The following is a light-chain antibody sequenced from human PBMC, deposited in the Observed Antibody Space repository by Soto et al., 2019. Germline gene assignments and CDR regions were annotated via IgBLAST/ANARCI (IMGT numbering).Light chain of an antibody. Sequence: EIVMTQSPATLSVSPGERATLSCRASQSVSSNLAWYQQKPGQAPRLLIYGASTRATGIPARFSGSGSGTEFTLTISSLQSEDFATYYCQQSYSSPPTFGQGTKVE. V-gene: IGKV3-15*01. CDR2: GAS. CDR3: QQSYSSPPT. CDR1: QSVSSN. J-gene: IGKJ1*01.